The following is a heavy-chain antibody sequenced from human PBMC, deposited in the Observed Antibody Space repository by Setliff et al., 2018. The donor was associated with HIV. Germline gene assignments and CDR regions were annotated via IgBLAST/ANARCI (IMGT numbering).Heavy chain of an antibody. CDR2: IDINTGSP. D-gene: IGHD3-3*01. CDR3: ARSHYNFRSAYYTGTNWFDS. Sequence: GASVKVSCKASGYIFTDYALNWVRQAPGQGLEWVAWIDINTGSPSYAQGFTGRFVFSSDTSVSTAYLQITSLKPEDTAVYYCARSHYNFRSAYYTGTNWFDSWGQGTLVTVS. J-gene: IGHJ5*01. CDR1: GYIFTDYA. V-gene: IGHV7-4-1*02.